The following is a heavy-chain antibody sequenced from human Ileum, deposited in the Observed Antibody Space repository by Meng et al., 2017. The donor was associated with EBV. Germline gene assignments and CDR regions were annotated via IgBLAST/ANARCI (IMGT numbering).Heavy chain of an antibody. D-gene: IGHD2-2*02. CDR1: GCSVSSGNNY. CDR2: IYYSGRT. Sequence: VKLQCTDPAQVKLPQNLSLTCILSGCSVSSGNNYWLWIRQPPGKGLEWIGYIYYSGRTYYNPSLESRVTMSVDTSKNLFSLNLNSVTAADTAVYYCARVNGDCFSTICYKGWFDPWGQGTLVTVSS. V-gene: IGHV4-30-4*01. J-gene: IGHJ5*02. CDR3: ARVNGDCFSTICYKGWFDP.